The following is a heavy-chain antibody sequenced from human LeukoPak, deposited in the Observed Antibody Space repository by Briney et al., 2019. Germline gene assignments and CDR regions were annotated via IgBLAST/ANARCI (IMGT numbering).Heavy chain of an antibody. CDR2: INQDRGEI. CDR3: ARDYSNYLFLDY. D-gene: IGHD4-11*01. Sequence: GGSLRLSCAASGFTFSNYWMTWVRQAPGKGLEWVASINQDRGEIHYVDSVKGRFTISRDNAKNSLYLQMNSLRAEDTAVYYCARDYSNYLFLDYWGQGTLVTVSS. CDR1: GFTFSNYW. J-gene: IGHJ4*02. V-gene: IGHV3-7*01.